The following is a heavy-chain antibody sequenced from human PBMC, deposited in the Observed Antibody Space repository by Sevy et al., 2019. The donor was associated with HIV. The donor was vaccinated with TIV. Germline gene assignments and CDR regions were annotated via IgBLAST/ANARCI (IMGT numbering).Heavy chain of an antibody. J-gene: IGHJ5*02. CDR3: AVDQHLFAWLEP. D-gene: IGHD6-13*01. V-gene: IGHV1-2*02. CDR2: INPNSGDT. CDR1: GYSISDYY. Sequence: ASVKVSCKASGYSISDYYIHWVRQAPGQGLEWMAWINPNSGDTNYAHNFRDRVTVTRDTFIGTVSLDLTRLTSGDTAVYYCAVDQHLFAWLEPWGQGTLVTVSS.